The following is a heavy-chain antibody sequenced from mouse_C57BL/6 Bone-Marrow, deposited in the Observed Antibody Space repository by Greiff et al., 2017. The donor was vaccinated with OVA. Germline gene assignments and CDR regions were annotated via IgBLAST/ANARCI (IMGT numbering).Heavy chain of an antibody. V-gene: IGHV5-17*01. CDR1: GFTFSDYG. CDR2: ISSGSSTI. Sequence: EVKLMESGGGLVKPGGSLKLSCAASGFTFSDYGMHWVRQAPEKGLEWVAYISSGSSTIYYADTVKGRFTISRDNAKNTLFLQMTSLRSEDTAMYYCASITTDFDYWGQGTTLTVSS. D-gene: IGHD1-1*01. CDR3: ASITTDFDY. J-gene: IGHJ2*01.